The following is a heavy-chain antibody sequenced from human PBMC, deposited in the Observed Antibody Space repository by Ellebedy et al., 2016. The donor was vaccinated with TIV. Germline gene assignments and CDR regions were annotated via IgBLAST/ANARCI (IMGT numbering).Heavy chain of an antibody. V-gene: IGHV1-24*01. D-gene: IGHD3-3*01. CDR2: FDPEDGEK. CDR3: ATSVLGFLEWFDALDV. J-gene: IGHJ3*01. Sequence: AASVKVSCKVSGYTLSKLSIHWVRQAPGQGLEWMGSFDPEDGEKIYTEKFQGRLSVSADTSKDTVSMELSSLTSEDTAVYYCATSVLGFLEWFDALDVWGQGTMVTVSA. CDR1: GYTLSKLS.